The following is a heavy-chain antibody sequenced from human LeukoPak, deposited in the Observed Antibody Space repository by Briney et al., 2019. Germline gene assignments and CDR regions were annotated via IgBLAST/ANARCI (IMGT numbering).Heavy chain of an antibody. J-gene: IGHJ4*02. Sequence: SETLSLTCTVSGGSISSSTYYWGWIRQPPGKGLEWVGSIYYSGGTYYNPSLKSRVTISVDTSENQFSLKLSSVTATDTAVYYCTRGPRWLQDYSNYWGQGTLVTVSS. D-gene: IGHD5-24*01. CDR1: GGSISSSTYY. CDR3: TRGPRWLQDYSNY. CDR2: IYYSGGT. V-gene: IGHV4-39*07.